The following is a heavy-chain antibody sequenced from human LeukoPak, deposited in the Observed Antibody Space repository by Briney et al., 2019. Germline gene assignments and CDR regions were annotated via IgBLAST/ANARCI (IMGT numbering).Heavy chain of an antibody. CDR3: ARLSSLANIAARGRTWFDT. CDR1: GGSINNSY. CDR2: IYYSGST. J-gene: IGHJ5*02. Sequence: SETLSLTCTVSGGSINNSYWTWIRQPPGKGLEWIGHIYYSGSTNYSPSLKSRVTISVDTSKNQFSLKLSSVTAADTAVYYCARLSSLANIAARGRTWFDTWGQGSLVTVSS. V-gene: IGHV4-59*01. D-gene: IGHD6-6*01.